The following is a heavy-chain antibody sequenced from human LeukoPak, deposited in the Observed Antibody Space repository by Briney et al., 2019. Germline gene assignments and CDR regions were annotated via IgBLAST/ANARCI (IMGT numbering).Heavy chain of an antibody. J-gene: IGHJ4*02. CDR3: ARSDYGDYEGQYYFDY. V-gene: IGHV4-34*01. D-gene: IGHD4-17*01. CDR2: INHSGST. CDR1: GGSFCVYY. Sequence: SETLSLTCAVYGGSFCVYYWSWIPPPPGKGREWMGEINHSGSTNYNPSLKRRGTISVDTSQNQFSLKLSSVTAADTAVYYCARSDYGDYEGQYYFDYWGEGTLVTVSS.